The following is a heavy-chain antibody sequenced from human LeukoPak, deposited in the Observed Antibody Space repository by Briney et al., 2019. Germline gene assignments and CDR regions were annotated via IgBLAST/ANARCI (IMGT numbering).Heavy chain of an antibody. J-gene: IGHJ5*02. CDR2: ISAYNGNT. V-gene: IGHV1-18*01. CDR1: GYTFTSYG. CDR3: ARDHGQQLVRGWFDP. Sequence: ASVKVSCKASGYTFTSYGISWVRQAPGQGLEWMGWISAYNGNTNYAQKLQGRATMTTDTSTSTAYMELRSLRSDDTAVYYCARDHGQQLVRGWFDPWGQGTLVTVSS. D-gene: IGHD6-13*01.